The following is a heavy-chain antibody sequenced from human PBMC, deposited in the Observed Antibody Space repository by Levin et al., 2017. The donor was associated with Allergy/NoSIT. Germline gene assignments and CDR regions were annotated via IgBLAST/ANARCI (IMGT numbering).Heavy chain of an antibody. J-gene: IGHJ4*02. V-gene: IGHV3-7*01. CDR1: GFTFNTYW. D-gene: IGHD1-14*01. CDR2: IKRDGSKK. Sequence: GALRLSCAASGFTFNTYWMSWVRQPPGKGLEWVTNIKRDGSKKYYVDSVKGRFTISRDNAKNSLFLQMNSLRAEDTAVYYCARGRIPGANLGQGSLVTVSS. CDR3: ARGRIPGAN.